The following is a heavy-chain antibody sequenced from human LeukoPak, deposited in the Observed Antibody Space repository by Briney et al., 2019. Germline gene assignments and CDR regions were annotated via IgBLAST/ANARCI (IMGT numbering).Heavy chain of an antibody. CDR3: ARGPTPDY. CDR1: GGSFSGYY. CDR2: INHSGST. Sequence: PSETLSLTCAVYGGSFSGYYWSWIRQPPGKGLEWIGEINHSGSTNYNPSLKSRVTISVDTSENQFSLKLSSVTAADTAVYYCARGPTPDYWGQGTLVTVSS. V-gene: IGHV4-34*01. J-gene: IGHJ4*02.